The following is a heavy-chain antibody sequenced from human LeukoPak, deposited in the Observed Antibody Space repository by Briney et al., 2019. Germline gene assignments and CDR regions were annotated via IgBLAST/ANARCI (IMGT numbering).Heavy chain of an antibody. J-gene: IGHJ5*02. D-gene: IGHD1-1*01. CDR1: GGSISDYH. CDR2: IYNRGTT. Sequence: SETLSLNCTVSGGSISDYHWTWIRQPPGKELEYIGYIYNRGTTYYNPARKSRVTISADTSKKQFSLKLTSLTAADTDVYYCARGAGGYRFDPWGQGTLVTVSS. V-gene: IGHV4-59*01. CDR3: ARGAGGYRFDP.